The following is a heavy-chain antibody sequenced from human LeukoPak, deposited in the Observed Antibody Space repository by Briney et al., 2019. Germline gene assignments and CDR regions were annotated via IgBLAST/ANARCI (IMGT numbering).Heavy chain of an antibody. V-gene: IGHV4-59*01. CDR3: VNGGSYLTK. J-gene: IGHJ4*02. CDR1: GGSISSY. CDR2: IYFTGTT. D-gene: IGHD3-10*01. Sequence: SETLSLTCTVSGGSISSYWSWIRQSPGKGLGWIGYIYFTGTTNYNPSLKSRLTISIDTSRNQFSLKLSSATAADTAIYYCVNGGSYLTKWGQGALVTVSS.